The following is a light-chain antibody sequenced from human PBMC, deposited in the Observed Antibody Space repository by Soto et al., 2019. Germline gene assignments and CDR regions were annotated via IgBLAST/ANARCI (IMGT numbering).Light chain of an antibody. J-gene: IGKJ2*01. Sequence: DIQMTQSPSXLSASVGDRVTITCRASQSISSYLNWYQQKPGKAPKLLIYAASSLQSGVPSRFSGSGSGTDFTLTISSLQPEDFATYYCQQSFSKFLYTFGQGTKVDIK. CDR2: AAS. V-gene: IGKV1-39*01. CDR3: QQSFSKFLYT. CDR1: QSISSY.